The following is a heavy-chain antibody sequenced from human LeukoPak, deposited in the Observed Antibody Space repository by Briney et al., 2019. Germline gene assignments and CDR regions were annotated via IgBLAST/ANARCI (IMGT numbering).Heavy chain of an antibody. CDR2: FDPEDGET. CDR3: ATVGGCSSTSCYNYYYYMDV. CDR1: GYTLTELS. D-gene: IGHD2-2*02. Sequence: ASVKVSCKVSGYTLTELSMHWVRQAPGKGLEWMGGFDPEDGETIYAQKFQGRVNMTEDTSTDTAYMELSSLRSEDTAVYYCATVGGCSSTSCYNYYYYMDVWGKGTTVTVSS. V-gene: IGHV1-24*01. J-gene: IGHJ6*03.